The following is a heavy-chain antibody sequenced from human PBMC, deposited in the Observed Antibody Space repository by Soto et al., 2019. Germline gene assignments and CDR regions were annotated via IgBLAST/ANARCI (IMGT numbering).Heavy chain of an antibody. D-gene: IGHD2-21*02. CDR1: GGSISSGGYS. CDR3: ARGAYCGGDCPNAFDI. Sequence: QLQLQESDSGLVKPSQTLSLTCAVSGGSISSGGYSWSWIRQPPGKGLEWIGYIYHSGSTYYNPSLKSRVTISVDRSKNQFSLKLSSVTAADTAVYYCARGAYCGGDCPNAFDIWGQGTMVTVSS. J-gene: IGHJ3*02. V-gene: IGHV4-30-2*01. CDR2: IYHSGST.